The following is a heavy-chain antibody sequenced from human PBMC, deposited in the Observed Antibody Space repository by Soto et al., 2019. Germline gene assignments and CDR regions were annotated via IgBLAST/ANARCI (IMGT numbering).Heavy chain of an antibody. CDR2: MNPNSGNT. CDR1: GYTFTSYD. V-gene: IGHV1-8*01. Sequence: GASVKVSCKASGYTFTSYDINWVRQATGQGLEWMGWMNPNSGNTGYAQKFQGRVTMTRNTSISTAYMELSSLRSEDTAVYYCARIMGAIGYYDILTGYRREYYYYYMDVWGKGTTVTVSS. CDR3: ARIMGAIGYYDILTGYRREYYYYYMDV. D-gene: IGHD3-9*01. J-gene: IGHJ6*03.